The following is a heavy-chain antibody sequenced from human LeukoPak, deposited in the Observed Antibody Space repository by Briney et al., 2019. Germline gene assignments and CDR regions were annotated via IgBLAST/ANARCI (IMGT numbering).Heavy chain of an antibody. CDR2: ISSTSSAI. D-gene: IGHD3-16*01. V-gene: IGHV3-48*04. CDR3: ARVIGSYGDSAY. CDR1: GFTFSSYV. J-gene: IGHJ4*02. Sequence: GGSLRLSCAAAGFTFSSYVMSWVRQAPGKGLEWLSYISSTSSAIYYADSLKGRFTISRDNAKNSLYLQMDSLRAEDTAVYYCARVIGSYGDSAYWGQGTLVTVSS.